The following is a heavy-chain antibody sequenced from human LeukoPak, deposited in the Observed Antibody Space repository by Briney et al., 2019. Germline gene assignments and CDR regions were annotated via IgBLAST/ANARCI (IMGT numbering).Heavy chain of an antibody. CDR3: ARDGSPYSYDSSGYYYY. V-gene: IGHV1-69*01. CDR2: IIPIFGTA. J-gene: IGHJ4*02. CDR1: GGTFSSYA. D-gene: IGHD3-22*01. Sequence: SVKVSCKASGGTFSSYAISWVRQAPGQGLEWMGGIIPIFGTANYAQKFQGRVTITADESTSTAYMELSSLRSEDTAVYYCARDGSPYSYDSSGYYYYWGQGTLVTVSS.